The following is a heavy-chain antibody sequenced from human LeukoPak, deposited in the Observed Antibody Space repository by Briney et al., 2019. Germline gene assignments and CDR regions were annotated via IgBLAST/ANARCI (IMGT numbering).Heavy chain of an antibody. D-gene: IGHD3-22*01. CDR1: GYSFTSYW. Sequence: GESLKTSCKGSGYSFTSYWIGWVRQMPGKGLEWMGIIYPGDSDTRYSPSFQGQVTISADKSISTAYLQWSSLKASDTAMYYCARLAYYYDSSGSPRKINWFDPWGQGTLVTVSS. J-gene: IGHJ5*02. V-gene: IGHV5-51*01. CDR3: ARLAYYYDSSGSPRKINWFDP. CDR2: IYPGDSDT.